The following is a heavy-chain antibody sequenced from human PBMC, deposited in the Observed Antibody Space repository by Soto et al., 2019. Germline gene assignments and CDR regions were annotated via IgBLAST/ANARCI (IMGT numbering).Heavy chain of an antibody. CDR1: GGSISSADFF. Sequence: SETLSLTCTVSGGSISSADFFWTWLRQPPGKGLEWLGYIYYSGTTYYNPSLKGLLIISIDTSRHQFFLSLTSVTAADTAVYFCAREPYLPMARNDFWGRGAQVT. J-gene: IGHJ4*02. V-gene: IGHV4-30-4*01. D-gene: IGHD3-10*01. CDR3: AREPYLPMARNDF. CDR2: IYYSGTT.